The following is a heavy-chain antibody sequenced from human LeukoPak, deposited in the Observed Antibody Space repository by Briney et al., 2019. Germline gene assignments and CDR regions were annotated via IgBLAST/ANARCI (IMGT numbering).Heavy chain of an antibody. Sequence: SETLSLTCTVSGGSISSYYWSWIRQPPGKGLEWIGYIYCSGSTNYNPSLKSRVTISVDTSKNQFSLKLSSVTAADTAVYYCARGAVRGSFDYWGQGTLVTVSS. D-gene: IGHD6-19*01. CDR3: ARGAVRGSFDY. CDR1: GGSISSYY. V-gene: IGHV4-59*01. J-gene: IGHJ4*02. CDR2: IYCSGST.